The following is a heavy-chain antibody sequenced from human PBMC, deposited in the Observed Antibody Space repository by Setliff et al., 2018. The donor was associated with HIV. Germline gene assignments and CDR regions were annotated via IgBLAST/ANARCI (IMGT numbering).Heavy chain of an antibody. J-gene: IGHJ6*03. V-gene: IGHV4-38-2*02. CDR3: ARDRGSSYYYYYYMDV. D-gene: IGHD6-6*01. Sequence: SETLSLTCTVSHDSISRDYYWAWIRQPPGKGLEWIGAIYYTGSTYYNPSLKSRVTISVDTSKNQFSLKLSSVTAADTAVYYCARDRGSSYYYYYYMDVWGKGTMVTVSS. CDR2: IYYTGST. CDR1: HDSISRDYY.